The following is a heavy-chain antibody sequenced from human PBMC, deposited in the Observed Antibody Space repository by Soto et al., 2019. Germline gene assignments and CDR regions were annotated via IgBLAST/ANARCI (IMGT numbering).Heavy chain of an antibody. CDR1: GYTFTSYG. V-gene: IGHV1-18*04. CDR2: ISAYNGNT. J-gene: IGHJ4*02. D-gene: IGHD5-18*01. Sequence: ASVKVSCKASGYTFTSYGISWVRQAPGQGLEWMGWISAYNGNTNYAQKLQGRVTMTTDTSTSTAYMELRSLRSDDTAVYCCARRRNPGYSYGLNDYFDYWGQGTLVTVSS. CDR3: ARRRNPGYSYGLNDYFDY.